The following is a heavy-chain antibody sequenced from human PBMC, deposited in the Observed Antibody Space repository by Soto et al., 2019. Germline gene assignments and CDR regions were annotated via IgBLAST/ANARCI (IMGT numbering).Heavy chain of an antibody. CDR1: GFTFSSNG. CDR2: ISYDGSNR. J-gene: IGHJ4*02. Sequence: QVQLVESGGGVVQPGRSLRLSCAASGFTFSSNGMHWVRQAPGKGLEWLAVISYDGSNRYYADSIKGRFTLSGDNSRNTLYLQMNSLTTEDTAVYYCAKGKGGSGQGYYFDSWGQGTLVTVSS. CDR3: AKGKGGSGQGYYFDS. V-gene: IGHV3-30*18. D-gene: IGHD3-10*01.